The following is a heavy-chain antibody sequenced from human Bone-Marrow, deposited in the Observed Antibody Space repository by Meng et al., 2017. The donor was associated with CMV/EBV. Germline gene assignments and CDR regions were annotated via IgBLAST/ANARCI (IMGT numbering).Heavy chain of an antibody. CDR3: TRGADYYGAGGFDS. CDR2: TYYRSKWYS. V-gene: IGHV6-1*01. D-gene: IGHD3-10*01. CDR1: GDSVSGNSVA. Sequence: SEPLSLTCAISGDSVSGNSVAWNWIRQSPSRGLEWLGRTYYRSKWYSEFAVSVKSRINISPDTSTNQFSLQLDSVTPEDTAVYYCTRGADYYGAGGFDSWGQGTLVTVSS. J-gene: IGHJ5*01.